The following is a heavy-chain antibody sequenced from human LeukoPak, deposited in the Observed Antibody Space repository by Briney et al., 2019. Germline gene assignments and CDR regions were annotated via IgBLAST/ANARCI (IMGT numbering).Heavy chain of an antibody. Sequence: GGSLRLSCAASGFTFSSYAMHWVRQAPGKGLEWVAVISYGGSNKYYADSVKGRFTISRDNSKNTLYLQMNSLRAEDTAVYYCASSIVVAPRFDYWGQGTLVTVSS. CDR3: ASSIVVAPRFDY. V-gene: IGHV3-30-3*01. D-gene: IGHD2-21*01. CDR1: GFTFSSYA. J-gene: IGHJ4*02. CDR2: ISYGGSNK.